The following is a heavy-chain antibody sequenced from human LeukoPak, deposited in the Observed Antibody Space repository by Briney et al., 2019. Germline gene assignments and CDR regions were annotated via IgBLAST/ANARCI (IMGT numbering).Heavy chain of an antibody. V-gene: IGHV3-48*04. J-gene: IGHJ6*02. D-gene: IGHD3-22*01. CDR2: ISSSSSTI. CDR3: AKDESNSSGYYFGYYYYGMDV. Sequence: GGSLRLSCAASGFTFSSYSMNWVRQAPGKGLEWVSYISSSSSTIYYADSVKGRFTISRDNAKNSLYLQMNSLRAEDTALYYCAKDESNSSGYYFGYYYYGMDVWGQGPTVTVSS. CDR1: GFTFSSYS.